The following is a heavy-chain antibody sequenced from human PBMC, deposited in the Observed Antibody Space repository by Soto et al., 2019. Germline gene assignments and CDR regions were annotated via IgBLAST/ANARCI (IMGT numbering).Heavy chain of an antibody. CDR2: INAGNGNT. CDR1: GYTFTSYA. Sequence: GASVKVSCKASGYTFTSYAMHWVRQAPGQRLEWMGWINAGNGNTKYSQKFQGRVTITRDTSASTAYMELSSLRSEDTAVYYCAVGITGTRGADYWGQGTLVTVSS. J-gene: IGHJ4*02. CDR3: AVGITGTRGADY. V-gene: IGHV1-3*01. D-gene: IGHD1-7*01.